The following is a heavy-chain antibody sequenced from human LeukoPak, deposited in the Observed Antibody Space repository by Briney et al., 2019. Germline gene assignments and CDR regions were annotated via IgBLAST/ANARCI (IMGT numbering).Heavy chain of an antibody. CDR3: ARHAADSSGYRFEY. D-gene: IGHD3-22*01. J-gene: IGHJ4*02. CDR2: ISGSGYST. CDR1: GFTFSNYA. Sequence: GGSLRLSCAASGFTFSNYAMSWVRQAPGKGLEWVSTISGSGYSTQYADSVKGRFTVSRDQPKNTLNLEMNSLRAEDTAVYYCARHAADSSGYRFEYWGQGTLVTVPS. V-gene: IGHV3-23*01.